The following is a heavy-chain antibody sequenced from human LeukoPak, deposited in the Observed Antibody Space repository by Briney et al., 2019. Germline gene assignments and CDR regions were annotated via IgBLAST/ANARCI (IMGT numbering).Heavy chain of an antibody. Sequence: PSETLSLTCTVSGGSISSGSYYWSWIRQPPGKGLEWIGYIYYSGSTNYNPSLKSRVTISVDTSKNQFSLKLGSVTAADTAVYYCASVQTGDQLDYWAREPWSPSPQ. D-gene: IGHD7-27*01. V-gene: IGHV4-61*01. CDR1: GGSISSGSYY. CDR2: IYYSGST. CDR3: ASVQTGDQLDY. J-gene: IGHJ4*02.